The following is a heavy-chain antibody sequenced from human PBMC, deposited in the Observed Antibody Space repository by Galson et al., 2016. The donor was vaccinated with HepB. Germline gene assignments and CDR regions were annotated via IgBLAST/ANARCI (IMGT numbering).Heavy chain of an antibody. D-gene: IGHD3-22*01. V-gene: IGHV4-59*01. Sequence: SETLSLTCTVSGGSISSYYWSWTRQPPEKGLEWIGYIYHSGYTNYNPSLKSRVTISVDTSKNQFSLRLSSVTAADTAVYYCAREVHSSSSLTTYYYFDLWGRGTLVTVSS. CDR2: IYHSGYT. CDR1: GGSISSYY. J-gene: IGHJ2*01. CDR3: AREVHSSSSLTTYYYFDL.